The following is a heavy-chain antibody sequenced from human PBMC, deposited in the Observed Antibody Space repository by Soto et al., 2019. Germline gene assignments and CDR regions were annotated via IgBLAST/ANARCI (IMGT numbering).Heavy chain of an antibody. CDR3: ARSYSSSWYRVYMYYFDY. V-gene: IGHV5-51*01. J-gene: IGHJ4*02. Sequence: EVQLVQSGAEVKKPGESLKISCKGSGYSFTSYWIGWVRQMPGKGQEWMGIIYPGDSDTRYSPSFQGQVTISADKSISTAYLQWSSLKASDTAMYYCARSYSSSWYRVYMYYFDYWGQGALVTVSS. D-gene: IGHD6-13*01. CDR2: IYPGDSDT. CDR1: GYSFTSYW.